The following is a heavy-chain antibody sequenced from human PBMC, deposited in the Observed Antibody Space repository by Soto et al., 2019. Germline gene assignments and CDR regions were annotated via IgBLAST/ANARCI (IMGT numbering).Heavy chain of an antibody. CDR1: CGTIGSSNYY. J-gene: IGHJ6*02. D-gene: IGHD4-17*01. CDR3: ARHYGDYYYYYGMDV. V-gene: IGHV4-39*01. CDR2: IYYNGST. Sequence: ASETLCLTSPVSCGTIGSSNYYRGGIPQPPGKGLEWIGSIYYNGSTYYNPSLKSRVTISVDTSKNQFSLKLSSVTAADTAVYYCARHYGDYYYYYGMDVWGQGTTVTVSS.